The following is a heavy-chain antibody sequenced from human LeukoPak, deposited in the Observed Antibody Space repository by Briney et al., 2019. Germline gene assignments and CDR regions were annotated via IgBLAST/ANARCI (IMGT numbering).Heavy chain of an antibody. Sequence: GRSLRLSCAASGFTFDDYAMHWVRQAPGKGLEWVSGISRNSGSIGYADSVKGRFTISRDNAKNSLYLQMNSLRAEDTALYYCAKGWPDDAFDIWGQGTMVTVSS. V-gene: IGHV3-9*01. CDR1: GFTFDDYA. D-gene: IGHD6-13*01. J-gene: IGHJ3*02. CDR2: ISRNSGSI. CDR3: AKGWPDDAFDI.